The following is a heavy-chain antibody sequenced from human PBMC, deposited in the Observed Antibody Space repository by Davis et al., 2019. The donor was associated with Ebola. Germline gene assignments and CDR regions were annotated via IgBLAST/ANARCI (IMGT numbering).Heavy chain of an antibody. D-gene: IGHD1-26*01. CDR2: IDPSDSYT. V-gene: IGHV5-10-1*04. J-gene: IGHJ3*02. CDR3: ARQRGLGLPFGAFDI. CDR1: GYSFTSYW. Sequence: PGGSLRLSCKGSGYSFTSYWISWVRQMPGKGLEWMGRIDPSDSYTNYSPSFQGQVTISAGKSISTAYLQWSSLKASDTAMYYCARQRGLGLPFGAFDIWGQGTKVTVSS.